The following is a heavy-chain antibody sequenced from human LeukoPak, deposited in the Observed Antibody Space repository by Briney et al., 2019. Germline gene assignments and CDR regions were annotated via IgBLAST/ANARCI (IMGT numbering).Heavy chain of an antibody. Sequence: PGRSLRLSCAASGFTFSSYGMHWVRQAPGKGLEWVAVISYDGSNKYYADSVKGRFTISRDNSKNTLYLQMNSLRAEDTAVYYCAKDRHRYSNYVGGSYYYYYGMDVWGQGTTVTVSS. V-gene: IGHV3-30*18. J-gene: IGHJ6*02. CDR1: GFTFSSYG. CDR2: ISYDGSNK. CDR3: AKDRHRYSNYVGGSYYYYYGMDV. D-gene: IGHD4-11*01.